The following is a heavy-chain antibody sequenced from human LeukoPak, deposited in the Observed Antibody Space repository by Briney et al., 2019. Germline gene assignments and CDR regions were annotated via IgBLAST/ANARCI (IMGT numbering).Heavy chain of an antibody. CDR3: ATTTTRGIPHYFDY. CDR1: GYSFTSYW. V-gene: IGHV5-51*01. CDR2: IYPGDSDT. J-gene: IGHJ4*02. Sequence: EEFLKISCKGSGYSFTSYWIVWVRQMPGKGLECMGIIYPGDSDTRYRPSFQGQVTISADKSISTAYLQWSGLKTSDTAMYYCATTTTRGIPHYFDYWGQGTLVTVSS. D-gene: IGHD1-1*01.